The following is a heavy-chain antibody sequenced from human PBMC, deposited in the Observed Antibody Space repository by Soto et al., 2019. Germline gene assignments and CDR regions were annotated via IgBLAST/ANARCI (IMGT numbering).Heavy chain of an antibody. CDR3: VRGLAPDVVTARDS. CDR2: MKASDGDT. Sequence: ASVKLYCKASDYNFNKYYVDWVRQAPGQGLEWVGIMKASDGDTTYAQKFLGRVTMTRDTSTSTAYMELSSLRAEDTAVYFCVRGLAPDVVTARDSWGQGTLVTVSS. J-gene: IGHJ4*02. CDR1: DYNFNKYY. V-gene: IGHV1-46*02. D-gene: IGHD2-21*02.